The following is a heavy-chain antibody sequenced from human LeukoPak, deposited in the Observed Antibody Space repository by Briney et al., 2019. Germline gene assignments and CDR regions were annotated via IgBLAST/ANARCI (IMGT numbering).Heavy chain of an antibody. Sequence: QSGGSLRLSCAASGFTFSNYYVHWVRQRPGKGLLWVSRINSDGRDTGYVDSVKGRFTISRDNAKNTVYLQMNSLRAEDTAVYYCAKVIGTHYSNYEGDAFDIWGQGTMVTVSS. J-gene: IGHJ3*02. D-gene: IGHD4-11*01. CDR1: GFTFSNYY. CDR3: AKVIGTHYSNYEGDAFDI. CDR2: INSDGRDT. V-gene: IGHV3-74*01.